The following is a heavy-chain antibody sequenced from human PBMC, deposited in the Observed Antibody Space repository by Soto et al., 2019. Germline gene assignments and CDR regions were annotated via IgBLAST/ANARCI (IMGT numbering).Heavy chain of an antibody. V-gene: IGHV1-18*01. CDR1: GYTFTSYG. Sequence: QVQLVQSGAEVKKPGASVKVSCKASGYTFTSYGISWMRQAPGQGLEWMGWISAYNGNTNYAQKLQGRVTMTTDTSTSTAYMELRSLRSDDTAVYYCARDTITIFGVVIRGQFDYWGQGTLVTVSS. CDR2: ISAYNGNT. J-gene: IGHJ4*02. CDR3: ARDTITIFGVVIRGQFDY. D-gene: IGHD3-3*01.